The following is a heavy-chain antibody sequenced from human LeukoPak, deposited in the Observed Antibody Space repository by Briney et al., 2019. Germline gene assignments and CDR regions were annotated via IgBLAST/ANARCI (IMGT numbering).Heavy chain of an antibody. D-gene: IGHD2-15*01. CDR1: GFTFSSYG. Sequence: GGSLRLSCAASGFTFSSYGMHWVRQAPGKGLEWVAVISYDGSNKYYADSVKGRFTISRDNSKNTLYLQMNSLRAEDTAVYYCAKPPGYCSGGSCYSGPNFDYWGQETLVTVSS. J-gene: IGHJ4*02. CDR2: ISYDGSNK. V-gene: IGHV3-30*18. CDR3: AKPPGYCSGGSCYSGPNFDY.